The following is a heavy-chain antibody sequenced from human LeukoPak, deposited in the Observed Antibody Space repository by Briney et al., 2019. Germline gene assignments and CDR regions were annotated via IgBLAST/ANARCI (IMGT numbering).Heavy chain of an antibody. CDR3: ASGYSYGGYMDV. CDR1: GGSISTYY. J-gene: IGHJ6*03. D-gene: IGHD5-18*01. Sequence: PSGTLSLTCSVSGGSISTYYWSWIRQPPGKGLEWIGYIYYSGSTNYNPSLKSRVTISVDTSKNQFSLKLSSVTAADTAVYYCASGYSYGGYMDVWGKGTTVTVSS. V-gene: IGHV4-59*01. CDR2: IYYSGST.